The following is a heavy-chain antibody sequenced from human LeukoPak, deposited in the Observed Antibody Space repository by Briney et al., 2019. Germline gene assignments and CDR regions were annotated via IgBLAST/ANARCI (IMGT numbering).Heavy chain of an antibody. CDR1: GFTFSKYW. V-gene: IGHV3-74*01. J-gene: IGHJ4*02. D-gene: IGHD6-19*01. CDR3: ATKQWLAPPPDS. Sequence: GSLRLSCAASGFTFSKYWMLWVRQAPGKGLESVSRINTDGTVTTYADSVKGRFTVSRDNADNTMFLQMNSVRDEDMAVYYCATKQWLAPPPDSWGQGTPVTVSS. CDR2: INTDGTVT.